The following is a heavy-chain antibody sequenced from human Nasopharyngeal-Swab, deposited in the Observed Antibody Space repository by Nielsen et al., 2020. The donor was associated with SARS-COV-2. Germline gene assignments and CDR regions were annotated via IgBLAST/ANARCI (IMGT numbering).Heavy chain of an antibody. CDR2: IIPILPIT. V-gene: IGHV1-69*10. CDR1: GGPFSSYG. D-gene: IGHD5-24*01. CDR3: ARGGWLRKDYYYSYYYMDV. Sequence: SSVNVSCKTSGGPFSSYGISWFRQAHGQGLEWMGGIIPILPITNYAQKFQDRVTITADKSTSTAYMELSSLRSEDTAAYYCARGGWLRKDYYYSYYYMDVWGKGTTVTVSS. J-gene: IGHJ6*03.